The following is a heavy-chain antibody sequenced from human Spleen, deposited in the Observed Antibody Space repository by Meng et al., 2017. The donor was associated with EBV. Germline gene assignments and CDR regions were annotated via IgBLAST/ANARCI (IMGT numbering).Heavy chain of an antibody. CDR2: VYYSGNT. Sequence: QLQLQESGPGLVKPSETLSLTGTVSGGSITYSDYYWGWIRQPPGKGLEWIGNVYYSGNTNYNPSLKSRVTLSTDTSKNQFSLKLTSVAAADTAVYYCASLSGYDLNYWGQGTLVTVSS. J-gene: IGHJ4*02. CDR1: GGSITYSDYY. D-gene: IGHD5-12*01. CDR3: ASLSGYDLNY. V-gene: IGHV4-39*01.